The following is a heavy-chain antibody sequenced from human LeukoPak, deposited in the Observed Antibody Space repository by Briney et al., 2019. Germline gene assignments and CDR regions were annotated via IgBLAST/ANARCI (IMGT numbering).Heavy chain of an antibody. CDR1: GFTFSSYW. V-gene: IGHV3-74*01. J-gene: IGHJ3*02. CDR2: INSDGSST. D-gene: IGHD3-10*01. Sequence: GGSLRLSCAASGFTFSSYWMHWVRQAPGKGLVWVSRINSDGSSTSYADSVKGRFTISRDNAKNTLYLQMNSLRAEDTAVYYCARLSHMVRGVIIWGQGTMVTVSS. CDR3: ARLSHMVRGVII.